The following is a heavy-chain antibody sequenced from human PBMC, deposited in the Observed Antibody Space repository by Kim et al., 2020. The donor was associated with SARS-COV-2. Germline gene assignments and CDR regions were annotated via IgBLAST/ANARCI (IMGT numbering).Heavy chain of an antibody. CDR2: ISNDGTNT. CDR3: AKEPYPKWCGLNTGSHFYLMDV. CDR1: GFKFVNYD. Sequence: GGSLRLSCAASGFKFVNYDIHWVRQAPGKGLEWVAVISNDGTNTIYADSVKGRITVSRDNSKDTLHLQMNSLRFEDTAVYYCAKEPYPKWCGLNTGSHFYLMDVWRQGTTVSVSS. D-gene: IGHD3-10*01. V-gene: IGHV3-30*18. J-gene: IGHJ6*02.